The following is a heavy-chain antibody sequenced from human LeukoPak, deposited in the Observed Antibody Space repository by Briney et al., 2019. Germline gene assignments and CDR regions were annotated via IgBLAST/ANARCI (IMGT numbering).Heavy chain of an antibody. J-gene: IGHJ3*02. D-gene: IGHD3-10*01. Sequence: RPSETLSLTCTVSGDSISSSSYYWGWIRQPPGKGLEWIGSIYYSGSTYYNPSLKSRVTISVDTSKNQFSLKLSSVTAADTAVYYCARRRKSSATHDAFDIWGQGTMVTVSS. V-gene: IGHV4-39*01. CDR1: GDSISSSSYY. CDR3: ARRRKSSATHDAFDI. CDR2: IYYSGST.